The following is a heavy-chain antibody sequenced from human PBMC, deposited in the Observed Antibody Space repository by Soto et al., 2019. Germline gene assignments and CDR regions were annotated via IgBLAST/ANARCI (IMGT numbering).Heavy chain of an antibody. CDR2: INDSGST. Sequence: LSLTCAVYGGSFSGFYWNWIRQPPGKGLEWIGEINDSGSTKYNPSLKSRVTISVDTSKNQFSLKLSSVTAADTAVYYCARWGYCSNCICYPFDYWGQGILVTVSS. V-gene: IGHV4-34*01. J-gene: IGHJ4*02. CDR1: GGSFSGFY. CDR3: ARWGYCSNCICYPFDY. D-gene: IGHD2-2*01.